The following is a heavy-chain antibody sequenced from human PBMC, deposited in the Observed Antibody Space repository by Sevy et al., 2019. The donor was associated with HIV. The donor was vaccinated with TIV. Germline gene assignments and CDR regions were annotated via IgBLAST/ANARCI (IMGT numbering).Heavy chain of an antibody. CDR3: ARSMSWYASFDY. Sequence: ASVKVSCKASGRTISSYAFSWVRQAPGQGLEWMGGIIPMFATANYVQKFQGRVTITADESTSTAYMELSSLRSEDTAIYDCARSMSWYASFDYWGQGTLVTVSS. CDR1: GRTISSYA. V-gene: IGHV1-69*13. CDR2: IIPMFATA. J-gene: IGHJ4*02. D-gene: IGHD6-13*01.